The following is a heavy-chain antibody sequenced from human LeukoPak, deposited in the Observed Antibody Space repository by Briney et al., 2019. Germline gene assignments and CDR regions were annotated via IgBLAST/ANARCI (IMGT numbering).Heavy chain of an antibody. V-gene: IGHV3-23*01. CDR3: AKGSSGWYDVEDY. J-gene: IGHJ4*02. CDR2: ISGSGGST. Sequence: GGSLRLSCAASGFTFSSYAMGWVRQAPGKGLEWVSAISGSGGSTYYADSVKGRFTISRDNSKNTLYLQMNSLRAEDTAVYYCAKGSSGWYDVEDYWGQGTLVTVSS. D-gene: IGHD6-19*01. CDR1: GFTFSSYA.